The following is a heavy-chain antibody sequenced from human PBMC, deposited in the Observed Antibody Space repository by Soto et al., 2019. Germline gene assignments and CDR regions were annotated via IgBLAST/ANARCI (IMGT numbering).Heavy chain of an antibody. V-gene: IGHV3-66*04. J-gene: IGHJ2*01. CDR2: IYSGGST. D-gene: IGHD6-13*01. CDR1: GFTVSSNY. CDR3: ARPGIAAAGTGYFDL. Sequence: EVQLVESGGGLVQPGGSLRLSCAASGFTVSSNYMSWVRQAPGKGLEWVSVIYSGGSTYYADSVKGRFTISRDNYNNTLYLQMNSLRAEDTAVYYCARPGIAAAGTGYFDLWGRGTLVTVSS.